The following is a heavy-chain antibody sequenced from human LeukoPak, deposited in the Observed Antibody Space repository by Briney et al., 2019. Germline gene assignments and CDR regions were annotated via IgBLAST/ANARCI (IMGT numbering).Heavy chain of an antibody. CDR2: VKSDGTAT. J-gene: IGHJ4*02. CDR3: VRKFATGD. V-gene: IGHV3-74*01. D-gene: IGHD1-14*01. Sequence: GGSLRLSCAASGFTFSSHLMHWVRQAQGTGLVWVSSVKSDGTATNYADSVKGRFTISRDNVKNTLYLQMNSLRVEDTAVYYCVRKFATGDWGQGTLVTVSS. CDR1: GFTFSSHL.